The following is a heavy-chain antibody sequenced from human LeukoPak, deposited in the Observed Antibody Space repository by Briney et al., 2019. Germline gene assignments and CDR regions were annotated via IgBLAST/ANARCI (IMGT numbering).Heavy chain of an antibody. CDR3: ARGPFYDY. V-gene: IGHV4-30-2*01. Sequence: PQTLSLTCAVSGDSISSGGYSWSWIRQPPGKGLECIGYIYHSGSTYYNPSLKSRVTISLDRSKNQFSLNLTSVTAADTAVYYCARGPFYDYWGQGTLVTVSS. CDR2: IYHSGST. CDR1: GDSISSGGYS. J-gene: IGHJ4*02.